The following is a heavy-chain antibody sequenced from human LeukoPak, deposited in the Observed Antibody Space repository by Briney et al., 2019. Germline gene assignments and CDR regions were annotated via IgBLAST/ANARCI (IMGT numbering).Heavy chain of an antibody. J-gene: IGHJ4*02. CDR2: IYYSGST. D-gene: IGHD4-17*01. CDR3: ARTTGKICGAIDY. Sequence: PSETLSLTCAVSGYSISSSNWWGWIRQPPGKVLEWIGYIYYSGSTYYNPSLKSRVTMSVDTSKNQFSLKLNSVTAVDTAVYYCARTTGKICGAIDYWGQGTLVTVSS. V-gene: IGHV4-28*01. CDR1: GYSISSSNW.